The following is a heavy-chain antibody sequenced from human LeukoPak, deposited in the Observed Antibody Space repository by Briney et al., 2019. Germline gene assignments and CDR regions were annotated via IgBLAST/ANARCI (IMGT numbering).Heavy chain of an antibody. D-gene: IGHD3-10*01. Sequence: GGSLRLSCAASGFTFSSYAMHWVRQAPGKGLEWVAVIWYDGSYTYYADSVKGRFTISRDDSKNTLYLQMNSLRAEDTAVYYCAAWYYGSGSWANFDYWGQGTLVTVSS. V-gene: IGHV3-33*08. CDR3: AAWYYGSGSWANFDY. CDR1: GFTFSSYA. CDR2: IWYDGSYT. J-gene: IGHJ4*02.